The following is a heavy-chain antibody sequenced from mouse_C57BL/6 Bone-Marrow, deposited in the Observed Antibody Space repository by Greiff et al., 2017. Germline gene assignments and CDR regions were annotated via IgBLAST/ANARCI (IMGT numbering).Heavy chain of an antibody. V-gene: IGHV1-54*01. D-gene: IGHD1-1*01. J-gene: IGHJ2*01. CDR3: ARDSSYPYYCDN. CDR1: GYAFTNYL. Sequence: VQLQQSGAELVRPGTSVKVSCKASGYAFTNYLIEWVKQRPGPGLEWIGVINPGSGGTNYNEKFKGKATLTADKSSSTAYMQLSSLTSEDSAVYFCARDSSYPYYCDNWGQGTTLTVSS. CDR2: INPGSGGT.